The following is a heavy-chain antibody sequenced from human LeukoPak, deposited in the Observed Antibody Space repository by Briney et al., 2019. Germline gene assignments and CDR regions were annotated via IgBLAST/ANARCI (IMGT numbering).Heavy chain of an antibody. Sequence: GGSLRLSCAASGFTFSSYEMNWVRQAPGKGLEWVSYISSSGSTIYYADSVKGRFTISRDNSKNTLYLQMNSLRAEDTAVYYCAKGVAGTNWFDPWGQGTLVTVSS. J-gene: IGHJ5*02. V-gene: IGHV3-48*03. CDR2: ISSSGSTI. CDR1: GFTFSSYE. D-gene: IGHD6-19*01. CDR3: AKGVAGTNWFDP.